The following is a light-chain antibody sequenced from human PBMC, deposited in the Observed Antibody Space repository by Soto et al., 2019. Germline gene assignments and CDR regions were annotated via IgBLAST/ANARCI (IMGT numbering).Light chain of an antibody. Sequence: EIVRTQSPATLYVSQGDRATLSRKASQSVSSNSAWYQQKPGQAPRLLTYGASTRAIGIPAGFSGSASGTDFTLTISSLGPEDFAVYYCKQRRNCWVSFGQGTRLEL. CDR1: QSVSSN. V-gene: IGKV3-15*01. CDR3: KQRRNCWVS. J-gene: IGKJ5*01. CDR2: GAS.